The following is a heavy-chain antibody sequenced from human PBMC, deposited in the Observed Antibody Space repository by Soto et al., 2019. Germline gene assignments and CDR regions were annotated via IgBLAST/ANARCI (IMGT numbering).Heavy chain of an antibody. D-gene: IGHD6-19*01. CDR3: AKEDTSSGSLDY. V-gene: IGHV3-23*01. J-gene: IGHJ4*02. CDR2: ISDSGATT. CDR1: GFPFGENA. Sequence: RLSCAASGFPFGENAMSWVRQAPGKGLEWVSGISDSGATTYYADSVRGRFTISRDNSKNTLYLQMKSLRAEDSASYYCAKEDTSSGSLDYWGQGALVTVSS.